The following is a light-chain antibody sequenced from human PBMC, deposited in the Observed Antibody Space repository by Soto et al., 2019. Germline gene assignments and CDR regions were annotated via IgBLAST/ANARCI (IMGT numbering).Light chain of an antibody. V-gene: IGLV3-21*04. CDR2: YDN. Sequence: SYELTQPPSVSVAPGKTARITCGGNNIGRKSVHWYQQKPGQAPRLVISYDNDRPSGIPERLSGSDSGNTATLTISRVEVGDEADYYCQVWDSSSDHVVFGGGTKLTVL. CDR1: NIGRKS. J-gene: IGLJ3*02. CDR3: QVWDSSSDHVV.